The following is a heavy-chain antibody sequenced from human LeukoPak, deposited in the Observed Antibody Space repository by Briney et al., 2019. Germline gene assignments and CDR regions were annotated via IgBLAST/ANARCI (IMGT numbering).Heavy chain of an antibody. Sequence: PSQTLSLTCTVSGGSISSGDYYWSWIRQPPGKGLEWIGYIYYSGSTYYNPSLKSRVTISVDTSKNQFSLKLGSVTAADTAVYYCARGRVQWELLTAPDYWGQGTLVTVSS. V-gene: IGHV4-30-4*01. CDR1: GGSISSGDYY. J-gene: IGHJ4*02. CDR2: IYYSGST. D-gene: IGHD1-26*01. CDR3: ARGRVQWELLTAPDY.